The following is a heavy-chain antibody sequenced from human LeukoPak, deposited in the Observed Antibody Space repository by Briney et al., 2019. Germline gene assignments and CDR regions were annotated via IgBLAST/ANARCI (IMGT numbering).Heavy chain of an antibody. CDR1: GGSISSYY. CDR3: ARGPLHRNYGWFDP. CDR2: IYYSGST. Sequence: PSETLSLTCTVSGGSISSYYWSWIRQPPGKGLEWIGYIYYSGSTNYNPSLKGRVTISVDTSKNQFSLKLSSVTAADTAVYYCARGPLHRNYGWFDPWGQGTLVTVSS. V-gene: IGHV4-59*01. D-gene: IGHD4-11*01. J-gene: IGHJ5*02.